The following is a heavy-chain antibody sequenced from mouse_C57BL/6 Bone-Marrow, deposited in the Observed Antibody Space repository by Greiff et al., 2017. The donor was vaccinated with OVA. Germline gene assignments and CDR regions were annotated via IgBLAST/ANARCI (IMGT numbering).Heavy chain of an antibody. V-gene: IGHV1-81*01. CDR2: IYPRSGNT. J-gene: IGHJ3*01. D-gene: IGHD2-10*01. CDR3: ATLLAY. CDR1: GYTFTSYG. Sequence: VQLQQSGAELARPGASVKLSCKASGYTFTSYGISWVKQRPGQGLEWIGEIYPRSGNTSYNEKFKGKATLTADKSSRTAYMELRSLTSEDSAVYFCATLLAYWGQGTLVTVSA.